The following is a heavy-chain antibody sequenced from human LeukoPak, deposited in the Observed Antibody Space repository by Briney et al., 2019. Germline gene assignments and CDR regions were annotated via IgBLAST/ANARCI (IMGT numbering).Heavy chain of an antibody. CDR3: AKDRKKLRGYSYGSELDY. CDR2: IPYDGSNK. CDR1: GFTFSSYG. D-gene: IGHD5-18*01. J-gene: IGHJ4*02. V-gene: IGHV3-30*18. Sequence: GGSLRLSCAASGFTFSSYGMHWVRQAPGKGLEWVAVIPYDGSNKYYADSVKGRFTISRDNSKNTLYLQMNSLRAEDTAVYYCAKDRKKLRGYSYGSELDYWGQGTLVTVSS.